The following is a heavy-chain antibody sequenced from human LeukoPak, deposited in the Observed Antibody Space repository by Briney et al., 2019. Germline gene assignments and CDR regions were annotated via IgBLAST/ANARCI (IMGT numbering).Heavy chain of an antibody. D-gene: IGHD2-15*01. Sequence: GGSLRLSCAASGFTSSSYEMNWVRQAQGKGLEWVSYISSSGSTIYYADSVKGRFTISRDDAKNSLYLQMNSLRAEDTAVYYCARELDIVVVVAATPAGAFDIWGQGTMVTVSS. CDR1: GFTSSSYE. CDR3: ARELDIVVVVAATPAGAFDI. V-gene: IGHV3-48*03. CDR2: ISSSGSTI. J-gene: IGHJ3*02.